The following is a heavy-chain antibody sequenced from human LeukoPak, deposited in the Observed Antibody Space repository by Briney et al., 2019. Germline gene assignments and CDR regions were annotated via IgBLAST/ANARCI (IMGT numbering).Heavy chain of an antibody. Sequence: SETLSLTCSVSGGSISRYYWSWIRQAPGKGLEWIGYFHYGGNTNYNPSLSSRITMSVDTSKNQFSLRLNSVTAADTAVYYCARRAAALDYWGQGTLVTVSS. CDR3: ARRAAALDY. CDR1: GGSISRYY. CDR2: FHYGGNT. D-gene: IGHD6-13*01. V-gene: IGHV4-59*08. J-gene: IGHJ4*02.